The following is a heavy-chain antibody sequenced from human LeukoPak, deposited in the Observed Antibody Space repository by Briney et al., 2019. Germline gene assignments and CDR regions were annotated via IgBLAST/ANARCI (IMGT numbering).Heavy chain of an antibody. CDR2: ISSSSSYI. V-gene: IGHV3-21*01. CDR1: GFTFSSYS. CDR3: ARLGYSSGWYEGFDY. J-gene: IGHJ4*02. Sequence: GGSLRLSCAASGFTFSSYSMNWVRQAPGKGLEWVSSISSSSSYIYYADSVKGRFTISRDNAKNSLYLQMNSLRPEDTAVYYCARLGYSSGWYEGFDYWGQGTLVTVSS. D-gene: IGHD6-19*01.